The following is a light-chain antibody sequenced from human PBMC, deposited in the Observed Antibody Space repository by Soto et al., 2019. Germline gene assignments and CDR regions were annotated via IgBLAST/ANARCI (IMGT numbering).Light chain of an antibody. V-gene: IGKV3-20*01. CDR2: GAS. CDR3: YQYGSTPPT. Sequence: IVMTHSPSTLSVSPLETARSSCRASQSVTNNQLAWFRQKPGQAPRLLIWGASNRATGIPDRFSGSGSGTDFTLTISRLEPEDFVMFYCYQYGSTPPTFGQGTKVDIK. CDR1: QSVTNNQ. J-gene: IGKJ1*01.